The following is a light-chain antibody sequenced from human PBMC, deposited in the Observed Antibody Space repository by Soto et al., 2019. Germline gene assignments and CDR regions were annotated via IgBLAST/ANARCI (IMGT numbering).Light chain of an antibody. CDR2: EVT. V-gene: IGLV2-8*01. CDR1: GSDVGGYNY. Sequence: QSALTQPPSASGSPGQSVTISCTGTGSDVGGYNYVSWYQQYPGRAPKLMIYEVTKRPSGVPDRFSGSKSGNTASLTVSGLQAEDEADYYCSSYAGNNIHVVFGGGTKLTVL. J-gene: IGLJ2*01. CDR3: SSYAGNNIHVV.